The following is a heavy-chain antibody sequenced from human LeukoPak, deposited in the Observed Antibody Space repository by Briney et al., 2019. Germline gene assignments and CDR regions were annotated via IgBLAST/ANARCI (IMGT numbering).Heavy chain of an antibody. D-gene: IGHD5-18*01. V-gene: IGHV1-18*04. CDR1: GYTFTSYG. CDR2: IRAYNGNT. CDR3: ARNPNGYSYGWFLHYYGMDG. Sequence: ASVKVSCKASGYTFTSYGISWVRQAPGQGLEWMGWIRAYNGNTNYAQKLQGRVTMTTDTSTSTAYMELRSLRSDDTAVYYCARNPNGYSYGWFLHYYGMDGWGKGTTVTVSS. J-gene: IGHJ6*04.